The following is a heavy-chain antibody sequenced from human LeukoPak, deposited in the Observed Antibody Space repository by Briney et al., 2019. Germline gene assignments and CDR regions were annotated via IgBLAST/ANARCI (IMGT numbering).Heavy chain of an antibody. V-gene: IGHV3-23*01. Sequence: PGGSLRLSCAASGFTFSSYAMNWVRQAPGKGLEWVSFISGSGDTTYYADSVKGRFTISRDDSKLYLQMNSLRAEDTAVYYCAKRGVQQWLVDWYFDYWGQGTLVTVSS. CDR2: ISGSGDTT. CDR3: AKRGVQQWLVDWYFDY. CDR1: GFTFSSYA. D-gene: IGHD6-19*01. J-gene: IGHJ4*02.